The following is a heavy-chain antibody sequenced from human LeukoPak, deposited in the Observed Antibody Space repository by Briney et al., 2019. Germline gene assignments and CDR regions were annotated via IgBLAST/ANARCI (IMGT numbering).Heavy chain of an antibody. CDR2: INSDGSST. CDR1: GFTFSSYW. V-gene: IGHV3-74*01. J-gene: IGHJ6*04. Sequence: QPGGSLRLSCAASGFTFSSYWMHWVRQAPGKGLVWVSRINSDGSSTIYADSVKGRFTISRDNAKNTLYLQMNSLRAEDTAVYYCATDTLLWFGEALWYVWGKGTTVTVSS. D-gene: IGHD3-10*01. CDR3: ATDTLLWFGEALWYV.